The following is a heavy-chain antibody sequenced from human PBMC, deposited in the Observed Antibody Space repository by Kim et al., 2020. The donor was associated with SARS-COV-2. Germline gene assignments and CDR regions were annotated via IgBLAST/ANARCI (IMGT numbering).Heavy chain of an antibody. Sequence: GGSLRLSCAASGFTFSSYSMNWVRQAPGKGLEWFSYITSSYSTIYYADSVKGRFTISRDNAKNSLYLQMNSLRDEDTAVYYCARDLGATPNLYFYYYGMDVWGHGTTVTVSS. J-gene: IGHJ6*02. D-gene: IGHD1-26*01. CDR2: ITSSYSTI. V-gene: IGHV3-48*02. CDR3: ARDLGATPNLYFYYYGMDV. CDR1: GFTFSSYS.